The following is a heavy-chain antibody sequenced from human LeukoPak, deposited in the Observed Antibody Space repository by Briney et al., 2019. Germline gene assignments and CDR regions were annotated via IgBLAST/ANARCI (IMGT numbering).Heavy chain of an antibody. D-gene: IGHD3-22*01. CDR2: ISGSGGST. J-gene: IGHJ4*02. V-gene: IGHV3-23*01. CDR3: AKGVHDSSGYYQPDTFDY. Sequence: PGGSLRLSCAASGFTFSSYAMSWVRQAPGKGLEWVSAISGSGGSTYYADSVKGRFTISRDNSKNTLYLQMNSLRAEDTAVYYCAKGVHDSSGYYQPDTFDYWGQGTLVTVSS. CDR1: GFTFSSYA.